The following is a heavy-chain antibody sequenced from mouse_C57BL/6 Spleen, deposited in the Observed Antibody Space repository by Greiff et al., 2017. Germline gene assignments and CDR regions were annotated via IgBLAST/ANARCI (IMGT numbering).Heavy chain of an antibody. J-gene: IGHJ4*01. V-gene: IGHV5-4*01. CDR2: ISDGGSYT. Sequence: EVQLQESGGGLVKPGGSLKLSCAASGFTFSSYAMSWVRQTPEKRLEWVATISDGGSYTYYPDNVKGRFTISRDNAKNNLYLQMSNLKSEDTAMYYCARDQDGYGGAMDYWGQGTSVTVSS. CDR3: ARDQDGYGGAMDY. D-gene: IGHD2-2*01. CDR1: GFTFSSYA.